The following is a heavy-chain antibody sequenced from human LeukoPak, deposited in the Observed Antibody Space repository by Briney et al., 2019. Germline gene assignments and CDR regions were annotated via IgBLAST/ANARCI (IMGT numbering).Heavy chain of an antibody. V-gene: IGHV4-38-2*02. J-gene: IGHJ5*02. CDR3: ASMSSGYYRGSRRQTKINWFDP. CDR1: GYSISSGYY. Sequence: SETLSLTCTVSGYSISSGYYWGWIRQPPGKGLEWIGSIYHSGSTYYNPSLKSRVTISVDTSKNQFSLKLSSVTAADTAVYYCASMSSGYYRGSRRQTKINWFDPWGQGTLVTVSS. CDR2: IYHSGST. D-gene: IGHD3-22*01.